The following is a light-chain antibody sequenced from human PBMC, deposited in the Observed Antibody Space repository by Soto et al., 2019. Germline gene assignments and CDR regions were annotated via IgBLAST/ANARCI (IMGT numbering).Light chain of an antibody. CDR2: DVR. Sequence: QSVLTQPASVSGSPGQSITISCTGTSSDVGGYNYVSWYQQHPGKAPKLMIYDVRNRPSGVSNRFSGSKSGNTASLTISGLQAEDEADYYCSSYTSSSILYVFGTGTKVTVL. CDR3: SSYTSSSILYV. J-gene: IGLJ1*01. V-gene: IGLV2-14*01. CDR1: SSDVGGYNY.